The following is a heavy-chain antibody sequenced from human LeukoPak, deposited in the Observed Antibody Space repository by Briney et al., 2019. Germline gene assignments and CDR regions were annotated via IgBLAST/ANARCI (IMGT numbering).Heavy chain of an antibody. J-gene: IGHJ4*02. D-gene: IGHD3-22*01. Sequence: PGGSLRLSCAASGFTFTNAWMNWVRQAPGRRLEWVGRIHSKSVGGSTEYAAPVNGRFTISRDDSENTLWLQMNSLQTEDTAVYYCTRGSNADDSSDFDHWGQGTRVTVSS. CDR2: IHSKSVGGST. V-gene: IGHV3-15*01. CDR1: GFTFTNAW. CDR3: TRGSNADDSSDFDH.